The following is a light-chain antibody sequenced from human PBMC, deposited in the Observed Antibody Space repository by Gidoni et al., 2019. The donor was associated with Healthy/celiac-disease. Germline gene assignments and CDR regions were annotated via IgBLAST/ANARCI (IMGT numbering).Light chain of an antibody. CDR1: QSLLHSNGYNY. J-gene: IGKJ4*01. CDR2: LGS. CDR3: MQALQTPST. Sequence: SISCRSSQSLLHSNGYNYLDWYLQKPGQSPQLLIYLGSNRASGVPDRFSGSGSGTDFTLKISRVEAEDVGVYYCMQALQTPSTFXGXTKVEIK. V-gene: IGKV2-28*01.